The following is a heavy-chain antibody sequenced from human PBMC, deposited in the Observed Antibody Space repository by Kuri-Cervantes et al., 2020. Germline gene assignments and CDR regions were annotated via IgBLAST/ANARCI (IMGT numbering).Heavy chain of an antibody. D-gene: IGHD3-16*01. J-gene: IGHJ4*02. CDR3: AKSGVGGVNRHFDY. CDR1: GFTFDDYA. V-gene: IGHV3-30*02. CDR2: IRYDGTNK. Sequence: GESLKISCATSGFTFDDYAMHWVRQTPGKGLEWVAFIRYDGTNKYYADSVKGRVTISRDNSKNALYLQMNSLRAEDTAVYYCAKSGVGGVNRHFDYWGQGTLVTVSS.